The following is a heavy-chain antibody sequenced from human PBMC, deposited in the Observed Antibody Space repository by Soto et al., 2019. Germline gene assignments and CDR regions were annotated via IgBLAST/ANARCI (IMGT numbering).Heavy chain of an antibody. D-gene: IGHD5-18*01. J-gene: IGHJ4*02. CDR3: ARKAGTAMVFDY. CDR1: GGSISSSNW. CDR2: VYHSGST. V-gene: IGHV4-4*02. Sequence: SETLSLTCAVSGGSISSSNWWSWVRRPPGKGLEWIGEVYHSGSTNYNPSLKSRVTISVDTSKNQFSLKLSSVTAADTAVYYCARKAGTAMVFDYWGQGTLVTVSS.